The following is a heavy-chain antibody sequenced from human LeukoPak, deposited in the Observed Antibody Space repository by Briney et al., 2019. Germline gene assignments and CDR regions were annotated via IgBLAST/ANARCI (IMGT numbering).Heavy chain of an antibody. J-gene: IGHJ6*02. Sequence: SVKVSCMASGGTFSSYAISWVRQAPGQGLEWMGRIIPILGIANYAQKFQGRVTITADKSTSTAYMELSSLRSEDTAVYYCARSITMVRGLYYGMDVWGQGTTVTVSS. V-gene: IGHV1-69*04. CDR2: IIPILGIA. CDR3: ARSITMVRGLYYGMDV. CDR1: GGTFSSYA. D-gene: IGHD3-10*01.